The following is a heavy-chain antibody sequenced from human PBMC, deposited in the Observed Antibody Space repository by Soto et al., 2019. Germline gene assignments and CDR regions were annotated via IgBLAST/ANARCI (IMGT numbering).Heavy chain of an antibody. J-gene: IGHJ5*02. CDR1: GGTFSSYA. CDR2: IIPIFGTA. CDR3: ARAFAMDNFLSWFDP. V-gene: IGHV1-69*13. D-gene: IGHD5-18*01. Sequence: GASVKVSCKASGGTFSSYAISWVRQAPGQGLEWMGGIIPIFGTANYAQKFQGRVTITADESTSTAYMELSSLRSEDTAVYYCARAFAMDNFLSWFDPWGQGTLVTVSS.